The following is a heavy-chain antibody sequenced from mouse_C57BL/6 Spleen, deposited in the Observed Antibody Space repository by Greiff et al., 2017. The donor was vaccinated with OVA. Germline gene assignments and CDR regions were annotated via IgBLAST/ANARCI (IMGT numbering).Heavy chain of an antibody. CDR2: ISSGGDYI. D-gene: IGHD6-1*01. V-gene: IGHV5-9-1*02. J-gene: IGHJ3*01. CDR1: GFTFSSYA. CDR3: TRERKASLFAY. Sequence: EVKLVESGEGLVKPGGSLKLSCAASGFTFSSYAMSWVRQTPEKRLEWVAYISSGGDYIYYADTVKGRGTISRDNARNTLYLQMSSLTSEDTAMYYCTRERKASLFAYWGQGTLVTVSA.